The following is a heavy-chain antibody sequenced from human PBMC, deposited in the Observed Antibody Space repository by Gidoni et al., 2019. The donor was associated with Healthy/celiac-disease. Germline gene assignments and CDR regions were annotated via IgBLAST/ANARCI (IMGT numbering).Heavy chain of an antibody. V-gene: IGHV4-4*07. D-gene: IGHD5-18*01. CDR3: ARDPGYSYVYFDY. Sequence: QLHVQESGPGLVKPSETLSLTCTVSGGTISSYYGSWIRQPAGKGLQWIGRIYTSGSTNYNPSLKSRVTMSVATSKNQFSLKLSSVTAADTVVYYCARDPGYSYVYFDYWGQGTLVTVSS. CDR1: GGTISSYY. J-gene: IGHJ4*02. CDR2: IYTSGST.